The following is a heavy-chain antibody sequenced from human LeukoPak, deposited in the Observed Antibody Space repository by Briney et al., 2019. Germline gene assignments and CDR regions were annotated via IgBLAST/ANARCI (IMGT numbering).Heavy chain of an antibody. CDR1: GYTFTGYY. CDR2: INPNSGGT. Sequence: ASVKVSCKASGYTFTGYYMHWVRQAPGQGLEWMGWINPNSGGTNYAKKFQGRVTMTRDTSISTAYMELSRLRSDDTAVYYCQRGGYYYDSSGYYHNDAFDIWGQGTMVTVSS. J-gene: IGHJ3*02. CDR3: QRGGYYYDSSGYYHNDAFDI. V-gene: IGHV1-2*02. D-gene: IGHD3-22*01.